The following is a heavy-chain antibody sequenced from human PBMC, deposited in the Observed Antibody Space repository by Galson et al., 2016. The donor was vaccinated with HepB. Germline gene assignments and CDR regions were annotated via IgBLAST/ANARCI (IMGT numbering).Heavy chain of an antibody. CDR3: ARDVVIVLPTATALSYYYYRDV. D-gene: IGHD2/OR15-2a*01. J-gene: IGHJ6*03. CDR2: IYYSGST. CDR1: GGSISVGHHY. Sequence: TLSLTCNVSGGSISVGHHYWSWIRQHPGKGLEWIGYIYYSGSTYYSPSLKSRLTISVDTSKNQFSLKLRSVTAADTAVYYCARDVVIVLPTATALSYYYYRDVWGKGTTVTVSS. V-gene: IGHV4-31*03.